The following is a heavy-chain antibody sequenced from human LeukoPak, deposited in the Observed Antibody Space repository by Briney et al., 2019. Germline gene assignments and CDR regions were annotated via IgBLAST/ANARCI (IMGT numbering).Heavy chain of an antibody. D-gene: IGHD2-2*01. Sequence: GASVKVSCKASGYTFTSYYVHWVRQAPGEGLEWMGIINPSGGNTGYAQKFQGRVTMTRNTSISTAYMELTSLRSEDTAVYYCAREYQLLGTVYNYFDPWGQGTLVTVSS. CDR1: GYTFTSYY. V-gene: IGHV1-46*01. CDR2: INPSGGNT. CDR3: AREYQLLGTVYNYFDP. J-gene: IGHJ5*02.